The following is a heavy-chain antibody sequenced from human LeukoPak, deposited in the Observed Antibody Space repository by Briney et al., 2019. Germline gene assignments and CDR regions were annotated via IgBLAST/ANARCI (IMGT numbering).Heavy chain of an antibody. CDR3: ARAEYRLLPFDP. D-gene: IGHD2-2*01. J-gene: IGHJ5*02. CDR2: IIPIFGTA. V-gene: IGHV1-69*13. CDR1: GGTFRSYA. Sequence: ASVKVSCKASGGTFRSYAIGWVRQAPGQGLEWMGGIIPIFGTANYAQKFQGRVTITADESTSTAYMELSSLRSEDTAVYYCARAEYRLLPFDPWGQGTLVTVSS.